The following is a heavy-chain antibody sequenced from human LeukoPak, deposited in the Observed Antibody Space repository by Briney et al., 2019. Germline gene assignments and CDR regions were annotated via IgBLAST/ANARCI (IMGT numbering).Heavy chain of an antibody. D-gene: IGHD4-17*01. CDR2: TSGSGGRT. Sequence: GASLRLSCVASGFTFISYAINWVRQAPGKGLEWVSGTSGSGGRTYYADSVKGRFTISRENSKNTLYLQMNSLRAEDTAVYYCAKVRLYGDYPEIDYWGQGTLVAVSS. CDR3: AKVRLYGDYPEIDY. CDR1: GFTFISYA. J-gene: IGHJ4*02. V-gene: IGHV3-23*01.